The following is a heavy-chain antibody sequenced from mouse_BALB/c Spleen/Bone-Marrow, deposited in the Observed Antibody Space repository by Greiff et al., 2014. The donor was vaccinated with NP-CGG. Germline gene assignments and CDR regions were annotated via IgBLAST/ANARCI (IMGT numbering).Heavy chain of an antibody. V-gene: IGHV14-3*02. CDR2: IDPANGNS. CDR3: ARGLLQDYYAMDY. J-gene: IGHJ4*01. Sequence: VQLKESGAELVKPGASVKLSCPASGFNIKDTYMPWVKQKPEPGLEWIGRIDPANGNSKYDPKFQGKATITADTSSNTAYLQLSSLTSEDTAVYYCARGLLQDYYAMDYWGQRTSVAGST. CDR1: GFNIKDTY. D-gene: IGHD2-3*01.